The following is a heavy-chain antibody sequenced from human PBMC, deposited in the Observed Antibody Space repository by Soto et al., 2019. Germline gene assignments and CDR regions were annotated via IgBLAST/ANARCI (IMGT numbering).Heavy chain of an antibody. J-gene: IGHJ4*01. CDR3: ARGGGIVVVTAPYDH. Sequence: ASVKVSCKASGYTFSSYYMNWVRQAPGQGLELMGIINPSGGYTTYAQRFLGRDTMTIDSSTSTVHMELGSLTSEDTAVYYCARGGGIVVVTAPYDHWG. CDR1: GYTFSSYY. V-gene: IGHV1-46*03. CDR2: INPSGGYT. D-gene: IGHD2-21*02.